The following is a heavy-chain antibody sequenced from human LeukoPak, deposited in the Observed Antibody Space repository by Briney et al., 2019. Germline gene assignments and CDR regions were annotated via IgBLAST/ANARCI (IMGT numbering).Heavy chain of an antibody. CDR1: GYTFTSYG. V-gene: IGHV1-18*01. Sequence: GASVNVSCKASGYTFTSYGISWVRQAPGQGLEWMGGISAYNGNTNYAQKLQGRVTMTTDTSTSTAYMELRSLRSDDTAVYYCARHRGLGGYGSGPGFDPWGQGTLVTVSS. CDR3: ARHRGLGGYGSGPGFDP. CDR2: ISAYNGNT. J-gene: IGHJ5*02. D-gene: IGHD3-10*01.